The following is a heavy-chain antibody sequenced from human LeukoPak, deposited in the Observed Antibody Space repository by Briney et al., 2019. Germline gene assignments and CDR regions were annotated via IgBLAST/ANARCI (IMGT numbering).Heavy chain of an antibody. Sequence: ASVKVSCKPSGYSFTSNYIHWVRQAPGQGLEWMGMIYPRDGSTSYAQRFQDRVTVTRDTSTSTVHMELSGLRSEDTAVYYCARDQEGFDYWGQGTLVTVSS. CDR2: IYPRDGST. CDR3: ARDQEGFDY. CDR1: GYSFTSNY. J-gene: IGHJ4*02. V-gene: IGHV1-46*01.